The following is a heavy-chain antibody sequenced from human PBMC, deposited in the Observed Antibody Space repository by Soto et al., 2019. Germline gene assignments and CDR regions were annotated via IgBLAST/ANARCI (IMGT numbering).Heavy chain of an antibody. CDR3: ARALWQPVRYYYYYGMDV. Sequence: GGSLRLSCAASGFTFSSYAMHWVRQAPGKGLEWVAVISYDGSNKYYADSVKGRFTISRDNSKNTLYLQMNSLRAEDTAVYYCARALWQPVRYYYYYGMDVWGQGTTVTVSS. J-gene: IGHJ6*02. V-gene: IGHV3-30-3*01. D-gene: IGHD6-6*01. CDR2: ISYDGSNK. CDR1: GFTFSSYA.